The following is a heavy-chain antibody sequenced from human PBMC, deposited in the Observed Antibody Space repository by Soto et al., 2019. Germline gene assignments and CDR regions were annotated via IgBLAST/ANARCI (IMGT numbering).Heavy chain of an antibody. Sequence: QVQLVESGGGVVQPGRSLRLSCAASGFTFSNYGMHWVRQAPGKGLEWVAVIWYDGSYKYYADSVKGRFTISRDNSRTTRHLQMNSLRAEDTAVYYGAKDEGRYTYGLRDCWGQGTLVTVSS. J-gene: IGHJ4*02. V-gene: IGHV3-33*06. CDR1: GFTFSNYG. D-gene: IGHD5-18*01. CDR2: IWYDGSYK. CDR3: AKDEGRYTYGLRDC.